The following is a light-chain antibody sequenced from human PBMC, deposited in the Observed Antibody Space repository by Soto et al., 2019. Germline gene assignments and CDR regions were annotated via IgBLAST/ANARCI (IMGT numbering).Light chain of an antibody. CDR2: DAS. CDR1: QNVSTY. CDR3: QQRPNWLT. J-gene: IGKJ3*01. V-gene: IGKV3-11*01. Sequence: EIVLTQSPATLSLSPGERVTLSCRASQNVSTYLAWYQQKPGQAPRLLIYDASDRATGIPARFSGSGSGTDFTLTISSSVSEDSATYYCQQRPNWLTFGPGTKVDIK.